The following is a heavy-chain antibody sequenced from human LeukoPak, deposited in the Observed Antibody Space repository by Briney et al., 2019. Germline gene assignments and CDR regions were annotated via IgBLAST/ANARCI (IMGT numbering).Heavy chain of an antibody. J-gene: IGHJ4*02. CDR1: GGTFSSYA. CDR3: AREDVAAAGSASDY. D-gene: IGHD6-13*01. CDR2: IIPILGIA. Sequence: WASVKVSCKASGGTFSSYAISWVRQAPGQGLEWMGRIIPILGIANYAQKFQGRVTITADKSTSTAYMELSSLRSEDTAVYYCAREDVAAAGSASDYWGQGTLVTVSS. V-gene: IGHV1-69*04.